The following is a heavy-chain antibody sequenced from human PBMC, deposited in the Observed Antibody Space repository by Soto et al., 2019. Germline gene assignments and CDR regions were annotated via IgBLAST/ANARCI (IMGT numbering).Heavy chain of an antibody. CDR2: IYSGGST. V-gene: IGHV3-66*01. Sequence: EVQLVESGGGLVQPGGSLRLSCAASGFTVSSNYMSWVRQAPGKGLEWVSVIYSGGSTYYADSVKGRFTISRDNSKNTLYLQMNSLRAEDTAVYYCARDSGISSSYGVSLYYGMDVWGQGTTVTVSS. D-gene: IGHD6-13*01. CDR1: GFTVSSNY. J-gene: IGHJ6*02. CDR3: ARDSGISSSYGVSLYYGMDV.